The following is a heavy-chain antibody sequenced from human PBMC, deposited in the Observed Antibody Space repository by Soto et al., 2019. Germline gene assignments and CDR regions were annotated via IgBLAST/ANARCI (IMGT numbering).Heavy chain of an antibody. CDR1: GFPFSSYW. CDR2: ISGDGVTT. Sequence: EVQLVESGGDLVQRGGSLRLSCAASGFPFSSYWMHWVRHTPGEGLDWVARISGDGVTTYYADSVTGRFTVSRDNAKNTLSLQISGLRAEDTAFYYCAREYYGLLTGYYTDYWGQGTLVSVSS. J-gene: IGHJ4*02. V-gene: IGHV3-74*01. D-gene: IGHD3-9*01. CDR3: AREYYGLLTGYYTDY.